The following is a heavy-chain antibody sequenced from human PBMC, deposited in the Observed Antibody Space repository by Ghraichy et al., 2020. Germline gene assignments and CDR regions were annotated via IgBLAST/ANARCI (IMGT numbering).Heavy chain of an antibody. Sequence: SETLSLTCAVYGGSFSGYYWSWIRQPPGKGLEWIGEINHSGSTNYNPSLKSRVTISVDTSKNQFSLKLSSVTAADTAVYYCARASYYYGSGSYLDYWGQGTLVTVSS. CDR1: GGSFSGYY. J-gene: IGHJ4*02. CDR3: ARASYYYGSGSYLDY. CDR2: INHSGST. D-gene: IGHD3-10*01. V-gene: IGHV4-34*01.